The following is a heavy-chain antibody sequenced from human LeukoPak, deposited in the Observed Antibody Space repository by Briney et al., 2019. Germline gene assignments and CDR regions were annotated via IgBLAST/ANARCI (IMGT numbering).Heavy chain of an antibody. CDR2: IKQDGSEK. Sequence: GGSLRLSCAASGFTFSSYWMSWVRQAPGKGLGWVANIKQDGSEKYYVDSVKGRFTISRDNAKNSLYLQMNSLRAEDTAVYYCAKDPSDIVVVPAAPRFDYWGQGTLVTVSS. V-gene: IGHV3-7*01. CDR1: GFTFSSYW. D-gene: IGHD2-2*01. CDR3: AKDPSDIVVVPAAPRFDY. J-gene: IGHJ4*02.